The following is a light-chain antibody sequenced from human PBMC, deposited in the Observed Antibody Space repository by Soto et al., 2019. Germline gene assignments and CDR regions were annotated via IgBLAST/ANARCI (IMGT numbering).Light chain of an antibody. CDR2: DES. J-gene: IGKJ4*01. CDR1: QSVSRY. CDR3: QQRSSWPLT. V-gene: IGKV3-11*01. Sequence: IVLTQSPATLSFSPCEIATLSCSAIQSVSRYLALYQQKPGQAPRLVIYDESNRATGIPARFSGSGSGTDFTLTISSLEPEDFAVYYCQQRSSWPLTFGGGTKVDIK.